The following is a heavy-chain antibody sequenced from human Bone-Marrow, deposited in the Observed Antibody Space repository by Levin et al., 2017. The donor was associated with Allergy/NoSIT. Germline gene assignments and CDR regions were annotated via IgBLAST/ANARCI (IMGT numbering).Heavy chain of an antibody. D-gene: IGHD6-19*01. CDR1: GFSVNTNY. Sequence: GGSLRLSCAASGFSVNTNYMSWVRQAPGKGLEWVALMYSGGSTYYAGSVKGRFTISRDNSQNMVYLQMNSLRAEDTAVYYCARGPPQWLVPGDWGQGTLVTVSS. J-gene: IGHJ4*02. V-gene: IGHV3-53*01. CDR2: MYSGGST. CDR3: ARGPPQWLVPGD.